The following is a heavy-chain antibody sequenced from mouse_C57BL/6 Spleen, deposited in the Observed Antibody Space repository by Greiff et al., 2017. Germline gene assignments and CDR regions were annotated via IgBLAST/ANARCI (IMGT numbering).Heavy chain of an antibody. Sequence: QVQLQQPGAELVKPGASVKLSCKASGYTFTSYWMQWVKQRPGQGLEWIGEIDPSDSYTNYNQKFKGKATLTVDTSSSTAYMQLSSLTSEDSAVYYCARFGSSQPGDYWGQGTTLTVSS. CDR1: GYTFTSYW. J-gene: IGHJ2*01. D-gene: IGHD1-1*01. CDR2: IDPSDSYT. CDR3: ARFGSSQPGDY. V-gene: IGHV1-50*01.